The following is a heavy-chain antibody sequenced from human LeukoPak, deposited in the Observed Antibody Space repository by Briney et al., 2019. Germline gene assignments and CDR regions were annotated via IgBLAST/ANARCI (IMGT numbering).Heavy chain of an antibody. D-gene: IGHD3-22*01. CDR1: GFTFSSYW. CDR3: ARVRVGITMIVVVTPYFDY. CDR2: IKQDGSEK. V-gene: IGHV3-7*01. Sequence: GGSLRLSCAASGFTFSSYWMSWVRQAPGKGLEWVANIKQDGSEKYYVDSVKGRFTISRDNAKNSLYLQMNSLRAEDTAVYYCARVRVGITMIVVVTPYFDYWGQGTLVTVSS. J-gene: IGHJ4*02.